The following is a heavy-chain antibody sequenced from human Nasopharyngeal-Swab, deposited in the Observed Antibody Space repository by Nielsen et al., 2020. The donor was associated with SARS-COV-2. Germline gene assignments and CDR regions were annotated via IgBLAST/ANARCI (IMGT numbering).Heavy chain of an antibody. CDR1: GFALNNFV. V-gene: IGHV3-30-3*01. CDR3: VREGGTSGRAGYFDY. D-gene: IGHD2-2*01. J-gene: IGHJ4*02. CDR2: FPIDGSKG. Sequence: GESLKISCAASGFALNNFVMQWIRQAPGKGLEWVAVFPIDGSKGQYADSVEGRFTFYRENSRNMVHLQMNSLRDEDTAVYYCVREGGTSGRAGYFDYWGRGTLVTVSS.